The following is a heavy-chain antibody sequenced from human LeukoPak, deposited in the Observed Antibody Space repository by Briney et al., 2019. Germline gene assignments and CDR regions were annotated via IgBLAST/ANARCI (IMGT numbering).Heavy chain of an antibody. D-gene: IGHD3-16*01. V-gene: IGHV3-23*01. J-gene: IGHJ4*02. Sequence: GSLRLFCSASGFTFSNYAKSWVRPAPGKGLEWVSIISGSGGSTYYADSVKGRFTISRDNSKTTLYLQMNSLRAEDTAVYYCAKGGGTRLPYYFDYWGQGTLVTVSS. CDR2: ISGSGGST. CDR3: AKGGGTRLPYYFDY. CDR1: GFTFSNYA.